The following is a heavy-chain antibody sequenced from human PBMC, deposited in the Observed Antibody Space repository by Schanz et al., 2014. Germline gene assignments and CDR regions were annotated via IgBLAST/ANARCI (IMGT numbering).Heavy chain of an antibody. V-gene: IGHV3-7*01. CDR3: ARDRRNADLDY. CDR1: GFNFNNFA. J-gene: IGHJ4*02. D-gene: IGHD1-1*01. CDR2: IKRDGSEK. Sequence: PGGSLRLSCAASGFNFNNFAMTWVRQAPGKGLEWVANIKRDGSEKNYLDSVKGRFTISRDNAKNSLFLQMNSLRAEDTAVYYCARDRRNADLDYWGQGTLVTVSS.